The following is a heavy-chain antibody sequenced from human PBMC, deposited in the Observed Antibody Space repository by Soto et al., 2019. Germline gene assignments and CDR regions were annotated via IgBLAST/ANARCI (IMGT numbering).Heavy chain of an antibody. J-gene: IGHJ4*02. V-gene: IGHV3-48*02. CDR3: TRVYRTWEDDY. D-gene: IGHD1-26*01. CDR2: ISSGRYTI. Sequence: EVQLVESGGGLAQPGGSLRLSCAASGFTFSDYGVTWVRQAPGKGLEWISYISSGRYTIYYADSVKGRFTISRADAKETRLRQMNSLRYEDTAVYYCTRVYRTWEDDYLGRGTLVTVSS. CDR1: GFTFSDYG.